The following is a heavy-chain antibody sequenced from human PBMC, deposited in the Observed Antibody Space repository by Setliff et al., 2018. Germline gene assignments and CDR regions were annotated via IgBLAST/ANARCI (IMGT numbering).Heavy chain of an antibody. J-gene: IGHJ4*02. D-gene: IGHD3-3*01. V-gene: IGHV4-39*07. CDR3: ARDRITIFGVVIPFDY. Sequence: PSETLSLTCTVSGGSISSSSYYWGWIRQPPGKGLEWIGSIYYSGSTYYNPSLKSRVTIPVDTSKNQFSLKLSSVTAADTAVYYCARDRITIFGVVIPFDYWGQGTLVTVS. CDR1: GGSISSSSYY. CDR2: IYYSGST.